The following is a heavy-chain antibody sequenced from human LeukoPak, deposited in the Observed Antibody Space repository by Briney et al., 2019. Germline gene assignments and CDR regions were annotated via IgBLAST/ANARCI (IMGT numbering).Heavy chain of an antibody. CDR1: GGSISTDY. Sequence: SETLSLTCTVSGGSISTDYWSWIRQPPGKGLEWIGYIYSSGSTNYNPSLKSRVTISVDTSKNQFSLKLNSMTAADTAVYYCARLAGGSSSDYWGQGTLVTVSS. D-gene: IGHD6-6*01. J-gene: IGHJ4*02. V-gene: IGHV4-4*09. CDR2: IYSSGST. CDR3: ARLAGGSSSDY.